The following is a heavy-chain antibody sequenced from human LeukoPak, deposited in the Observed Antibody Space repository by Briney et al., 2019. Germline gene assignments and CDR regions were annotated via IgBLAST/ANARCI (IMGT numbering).Heavy chain of an antibody. Sequence: PSETLSLTCTVSGGSISSGGYYWSWIRQHPGKGLAWIGYIDYSGSTYYNPSLKSRVTISADTSKSQFSLKLSSVTAADTAVYYCAIKTTVMDAFDIWGQGTMVTVSS. J-gene: IGHJ3*02. D-gene: IGHD4-17*01. V-gene: IGHV4-31*03. CDR1: GGSISSGGYY. CDR2: IDYSGST. CDR3: AIKTTVMDAFDI.